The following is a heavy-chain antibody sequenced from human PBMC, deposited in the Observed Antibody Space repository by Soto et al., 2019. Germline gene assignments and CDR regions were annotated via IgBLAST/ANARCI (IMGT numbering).Heavy chain of an antibody. CDR2: TYYRSKWYN. D-gene: IGHD3-16*01. V-gene: IGHV6-1*01. CDR1: GDSFSSNSAA. J-gene: IGHJ6*03. Sequence: SQTLSLTCAISGDSFSSNSAAWNWIRQSPSRGLEWLGRTYYRSKWYNDYAVSVKSRITINPDTSKNQFSLQLNSVTPEDTAVYYCARDSAFGGDTYYYYMDVWGKGTTVTVSS. CDR3: ARDSAFGGDTYYYYMDV.